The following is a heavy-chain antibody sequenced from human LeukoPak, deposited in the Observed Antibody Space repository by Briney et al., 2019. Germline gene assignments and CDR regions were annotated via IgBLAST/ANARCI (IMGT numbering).Heavy chain of an antibody. D-gene: IGHD3-22*01. CDR1: GFTFSSYA. Sequence: GSLRLSCAASGFTFSSYAMHWVRQAPGKGLEWVAVISYDGSNKYYADSVKGRFTISRDNSKNTLYLQMNSLRAEDTAVYYCARDGGFWDSSGYYILDYWGQGTLVTVSS. V-gene: IGHV3-30-3*01. CDR3: ARDGGFWDSSGYYILDY. J-gene: IGHJ4*02. CDR2: ISYDGSNK.